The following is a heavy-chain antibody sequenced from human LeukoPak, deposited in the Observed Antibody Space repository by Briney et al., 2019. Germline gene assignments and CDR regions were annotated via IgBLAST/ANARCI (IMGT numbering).Heavy chain of an antibody. J-gene: IGHJ6*02. CDR3: ARTGGIKWLRPGGHYGMDV. V-gene: IGHV3-21*01. Sequence: NPGGSLRLSCAASGFTFSSYSMNWVRQAPGKGLEWVSSISSSSTYKYYADSVKGRFTISRDDAKSSLYLQMNSLRAEDTAVYYCARTGGIKWLRPGGHYGMDVWGQGTTVTVSS. CDR2: ISSSSTYK. D-gene: IGHD5-12*01. CDR1: GFTFSSYS.